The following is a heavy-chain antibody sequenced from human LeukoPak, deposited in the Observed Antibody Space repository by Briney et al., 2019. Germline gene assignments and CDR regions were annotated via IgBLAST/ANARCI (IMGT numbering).Heavy chain of an antibody. CDR2: ISYDGSNK. V-gene: IGHV3-30*18. J-gene: IGHJ4*02. D-gene: IGHD5-18*01. CDR3: AKPEGGTAMVYYFDY. CDR1: GSTFSSYG. Sequence: GGSLRLSCAASGSTFSSYGMHWVRQAPGKGLEWVAVISYDGSNKYYADSVKGRFTISRDNSKNTLYLQMNSLRAEDTAVYYCAKPEGGTAMVYYFDYWGQGTLVTVSS.